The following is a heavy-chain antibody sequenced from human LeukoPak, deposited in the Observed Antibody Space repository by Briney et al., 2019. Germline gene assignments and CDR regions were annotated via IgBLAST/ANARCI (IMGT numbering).Heavy chain of an antibody. J-gene: IGHJ3*02. CDR1: GFTFSSYS. D-gene: IGHD3-22*01. CDR2: ISSSSSTI. V-gene: IGHV3-48*04. Sequence: GGSLRLSCAASGFTFSSYSMNWVRQAPGKGLEWVSYISSSSSTIYYADSVKGRFTISRDNAKNSLYLQMNSLRAEDTAVYYCARDLMNYYDSSGYRDAFDIWGQGTMVTVSS. CDR3: ARDLMNYYDSSGYRDAFDI.